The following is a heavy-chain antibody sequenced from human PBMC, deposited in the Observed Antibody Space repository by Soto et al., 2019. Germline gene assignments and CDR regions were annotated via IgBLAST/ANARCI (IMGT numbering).Heavy chain of an antibody. CDR1: GFTFITYA. V-gene: IGHV3-23*01. CDR2: ISGSGGST. D-gene: IGHD2-2*01. J-gene: IGHJ4*02. Sequence: EVQLLDSGGGLVQPGGSLRLSCAASGFTFITYAMSWVRQAPGKGLEWVSIISGSGGSTYYPDSVKGGFTISRDNSQNTLYLQMNSLRADDTAVYYCAKLPAAQSYFDFWGQGTLVTVSS. CDR3: AKLPAAQSYFDF.